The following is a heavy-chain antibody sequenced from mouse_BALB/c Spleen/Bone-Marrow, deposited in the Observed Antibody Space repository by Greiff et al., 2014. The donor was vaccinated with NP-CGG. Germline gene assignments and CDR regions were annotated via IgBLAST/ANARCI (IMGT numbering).Heavy chain of an antibody. CDR3: ASVYDYGRGYAMDY. Sequence: QVQLKESGAELVRPGSSVKISCKASGYAFSNYGMNWVKQRPGQGLEWIGQIYPGDGDTNYNGKFKGRVTLTADKSSSTAYMQLSSRTSEDSAVYFCASVYDYGRGYAMDYGGQGTSVTVSS. V-gene: IGHV1-80*01. J-gene: IGHJ4*01. D-gene: IGHD2-4*01. CDR2: IYPGDGDT. CDR1: GYAFSNYG.